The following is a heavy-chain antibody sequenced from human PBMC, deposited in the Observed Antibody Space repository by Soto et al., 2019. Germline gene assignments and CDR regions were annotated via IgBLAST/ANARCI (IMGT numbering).Heavy chain of an antibody. V-gene: IGHV4-59*01. D-gene: IGHD1-26*01. CDR1: GGSISVYY. J-gene: IGHJ4*02. Sequence: QVQLQESGPGQVKPSETLSLTCTISGGSISVYYWSWIRQPPGQALEWIGYIYDSGSPYYNPSLRSRIMSSADTSKNQISLKLTSATAADTAVYYCARGVGSSPPRYWGRGTLVTVSS. CDR2: IYDSGSP. CDR3: ARGVGSSPPRY.